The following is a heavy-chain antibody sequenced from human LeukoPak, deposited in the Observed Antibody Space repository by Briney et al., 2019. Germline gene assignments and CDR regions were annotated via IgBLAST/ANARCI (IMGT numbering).Heavy chain of an antibody. V-gene: IGHV3-30-3*01. CDR1: GFTFSSYA. Sequence: AGGSLRLSCAASGFTFSSYAMHWVRQAPGKGLEWVAVISYDGSNKYYADSVKGRFTISRDNSKNTLYLQMNSLRAEDTAVYYCARGHPTRGSYPGYWGQETLVTVSS. D-gene: IGHD1-26*01. CDR3: ARGHPTRGSYPGY. J-gene: IGHJ4*01. CDR2: ISYDGSNK.